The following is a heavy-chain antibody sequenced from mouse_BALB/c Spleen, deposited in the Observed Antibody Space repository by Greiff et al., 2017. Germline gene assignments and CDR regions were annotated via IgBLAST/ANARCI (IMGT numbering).Heavy chain of an antibody. Sequence: VQLVESGPGLVQPSQSLSITCTVSGFSLTSYGVHWVRQSPGKGLEWLGVIWSGGSTDYNAAFISRLSISKDNSKSQVFFKMNSLQANDTAIYYCARNLYYAPYAMDYWGQGTSVTVSS. D-gene: IGHD2-1*01. CDR1: GFSLTSYG. J-gene: IGHJ4*01. CDR2: IWSGGST. V-gene: IGHV2-2*02. CDR3: ARNLYYAPYAMDY.